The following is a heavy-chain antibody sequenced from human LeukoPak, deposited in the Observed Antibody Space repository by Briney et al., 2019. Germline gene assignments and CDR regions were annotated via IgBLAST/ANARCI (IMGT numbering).Heavy chain of an antibody. D-gene: IGHD3-10*01. CDR2: ISSSGSTI. Sequence: PGGSLRLSCAASGFTFSSYEMNWVRQAPGKGLEWVSYISSSGSTIYYADSVKGRFTISRDNAKNSLYLQMNSLRAEDTAVYYCASFKGGFGELLAYFDYWGQGTLVTVSS. V-gene: IGHV3-48*03. CDR1: GFTFSSYE. J-gene: IGHJ4*02. CDR3: ASFKGGFGELLAYFDY.